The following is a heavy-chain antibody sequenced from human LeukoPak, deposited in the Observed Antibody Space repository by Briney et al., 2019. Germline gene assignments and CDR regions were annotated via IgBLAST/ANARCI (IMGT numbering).Heavy chain of an antibody. J-gene: IGHJ4*02. CDR3: ARDRSPRYSGSYDY. Sequence: ASVKVSCKASGGTFSSYAISRVRQAPGQGLEWMGRIIPILGIANYAQKFQGRVTITADKSTSTAYMELSSLRSEDTAVYYCARDRSPRYSGSYDYWGQGTLVTVSS. CDR2: IIPILGIA. CDR1: GGTFSSYA. D-gene: IGHD1-26*01. V-gene: IGHV1-69*04.